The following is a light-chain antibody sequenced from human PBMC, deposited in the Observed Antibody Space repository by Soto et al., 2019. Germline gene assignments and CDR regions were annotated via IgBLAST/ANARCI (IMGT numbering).Light chain of an antibody. V-gene: IGLV1-40*01. J-gene: IGLJ3*02. Sequence: QSVLVQPPSVSGAPGQRVTISCTGSTSNLGAGYDVNWYQQVPGTAPKLLIFLNNYRPSGVPDRFSGSKSGTSASLAITGLQAEDEADYYCQSYDSSLRGVMFGGGTKLTVL. CDR1: TSNLGAGYD. CDR3: QSYDSSLRGVM. CDR2: LNN.